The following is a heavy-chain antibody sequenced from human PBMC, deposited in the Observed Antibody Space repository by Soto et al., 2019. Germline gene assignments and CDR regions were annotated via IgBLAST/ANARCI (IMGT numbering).Heavy chain of an antibody. D-gene: IGHD2-15*01. CDR3: AGGEGYCSGGSCLDFAY. CDR1: GGTFSSYA. Sequence: QVQLVQSGAEVKKPGSSVKVSCKASGGTFSSYAISWVRQAPGQGLEWMGGIIPIFGTANYAQKFQGRVTITADESTSTAYMQLSSLRSEDTAVYYCAGGEGYCSGGSCLDFAYWGQGTLVTVSS. J-gene: IGHJ4*02. V-gene: IGHV1-69*01. CDR2: IIPIFGTA.